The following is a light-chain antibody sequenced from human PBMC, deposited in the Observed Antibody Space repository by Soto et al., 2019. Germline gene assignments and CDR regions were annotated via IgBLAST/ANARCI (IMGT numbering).Light chain of an antibody. V-gene: IGLV2-14*03. CDR1: SXDIGSYDH. CDR3: ISYTDRQSYL. Sequence: QSALTQPASVSGSPGQSITISCSGTSXDIGSYDHAAWYQQFPGKSPKLIIYAVSDRPSGVSDRFSGSKSGISASLTISGLQTEDEADYYCISYTDRQSYLFGTGTKFTVL. CDR2: AVS. J-gene: IGLJ1*01.